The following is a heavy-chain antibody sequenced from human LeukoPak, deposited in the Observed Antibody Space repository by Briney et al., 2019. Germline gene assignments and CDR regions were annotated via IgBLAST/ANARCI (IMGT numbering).Heavy chain of an antibody. V-gene: IGHV3-21*01. CDR3: ASSLPNYYDSSGYYFGSNY. D-gene: IGHD3-22*01. CDR1: GXSFSNYA. Sequence: GGSLRLSCAASGXSFSNYAMSWVRQAPGKGLEWVLSFSSSSSYIYYADSVKGRFTISRDNAKNSLYLQMNSLRAEDTAVYYCASSLPNYYDSSGYYFGSNYWGQGTLVTVSS. J-gene: IGHJ4*02. CDR2: FSSSSSYI.